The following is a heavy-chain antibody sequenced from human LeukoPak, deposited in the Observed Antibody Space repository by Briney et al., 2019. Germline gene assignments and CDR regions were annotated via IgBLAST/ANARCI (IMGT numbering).Heavy chain of an antibody. J-gene: IGHJ4*02. CDR1: GCTFTGDY. V-gene: IGHV1-2*02. CDR2: INANSGGT. Sequence: SVKVSCKASGCTFTGDYVHWVRQATGQGLVGMGSINANSGGTNYAQKFQGRVTMTRDTSISTAYMELSRLRSDDTAVYYCARSSRYDIWTGYPYWGQGTLVTVSP. CDR3: ARSSRYDIWTGYPY. D-gene: IGHD3-9*01.